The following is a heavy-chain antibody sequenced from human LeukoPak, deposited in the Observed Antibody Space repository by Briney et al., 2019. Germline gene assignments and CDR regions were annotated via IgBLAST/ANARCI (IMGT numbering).Heavy chain of an antibody. CDR3: ARDRSMVRGVIGPFDY. Sequence: TGGSLRLSCAASGFTFDDYGMSWVRQAPGKGLEWVSGVNWNGGSTGYADSVKGRFTISRDNAKNSLYLQMNSLRAEDTALYDCARDRSMVRGVIGPFDYWGQGTLVTVS. V-gene: IGHV3-20*01. J-gene: IGHJ4*02. CDR1: GFTFDDYG. D-gene: IGHD3-10*01. CDR2: VNWNGGST.